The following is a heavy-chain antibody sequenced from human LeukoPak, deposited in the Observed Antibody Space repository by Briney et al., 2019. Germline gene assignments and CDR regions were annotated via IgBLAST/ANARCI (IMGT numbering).Heavy chain of an antibody. Sequence: GGSLRLSCAASGFTFSSYGMHWVRQAPGKGLEWVAVISYDGSNKYYADSVKGRFTISRDNSKNTLYLQMNSLRAEDTAVYYCAKSSLRYSSSWYVVRNWGQGTLVTVSS. CDR2: ISYDGSNK. J-gene: IGHJ4*02. V-gene: IGHV3-30*18. CDR3: AKSSLRYSSSWYVVRN. D-gene: IGHD6-13*01. CDR1: GFTFSSYG.